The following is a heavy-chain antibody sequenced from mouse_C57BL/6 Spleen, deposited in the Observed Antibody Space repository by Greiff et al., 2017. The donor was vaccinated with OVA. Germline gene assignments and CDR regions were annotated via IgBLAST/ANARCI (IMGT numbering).Heavy chain of an antibody. CDR1: GFTFTDYY. CDR2: IRNKANGYTT. Sequence: EVMLVESGGGLVQPGGSLSLSCAASGFTFTDYYMSWVRQPPGKALEWLGFIRNKANGYTTEYSASVKGRFTISRDNSQSILYLQMNALRAEDSATYYCARYDDGPWFIDVWGTGTTVTVSS. D-gene: IGHD2-3*01. CDR3: ARYDDGPWFIDV. J-gene: IGHJ1*03. V-gene: IGHV7-3*01.